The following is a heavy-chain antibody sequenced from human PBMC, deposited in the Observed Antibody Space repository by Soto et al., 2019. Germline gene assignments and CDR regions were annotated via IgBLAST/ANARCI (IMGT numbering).Heavy chain of an antibody. D-gene: IGHD6-6*01. CDR3: ATPKLSSDAFDI. V-gene: IGHV5-51*01. CDR1: CSSFTSYW. J-gene: IGHJ3*02. CDR2: IYPGDSDT. Sequence: PGQSLKISCKGSCSSFTSYWIGWVRHMPGKGLEWMGIIYPGDSDTRYSPSFQGQVTISADKSISTAYLQWSSLKASDTAMYYCATPKLSSDAFDIWGQGTMVTVSS.